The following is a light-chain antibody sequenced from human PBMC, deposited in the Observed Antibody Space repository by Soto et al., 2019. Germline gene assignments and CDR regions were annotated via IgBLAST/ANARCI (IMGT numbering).Light chain of an antibody. J-gene: IGLJ2*01. CDR3: CSYVGTPL. CDR1: SDDVDPYNY. CDR2: DVN. Sequence: QSVLTQPPSVSGSPGQSVTISCTGTSDDVDPYNYVSWYQQHPGRAPKLVIYDVNMRPSGVPDRFSGSKSGDTSSLTISGLQAEDEADYYCCSYVGTPLVGGGTKLTVL. V-gene: IGLV2-11*01.